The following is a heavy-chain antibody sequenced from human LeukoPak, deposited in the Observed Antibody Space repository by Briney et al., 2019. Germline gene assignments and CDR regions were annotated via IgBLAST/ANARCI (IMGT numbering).Heavy chain of an antibody. V-gene: IGHV3-30-3*02. D-gene: IGHD6-13*01. CDR1: GFTFSSYA. CDR3: AKWAGSGGHTSTYFGPFDF. CDR2: ISYDGSNK. J-gene: IGHJ4*02. Sequence: PGRSLRLSCAASGFTFSSYAMHWVRQAPGKGLEWVAVISYDGSNKYYADSVKGRFTISRDNSKNTLYLEINSLRVEDTAVYYCAKWAGSGGHTSTYFGPFDFWGQGTLVTVSS.